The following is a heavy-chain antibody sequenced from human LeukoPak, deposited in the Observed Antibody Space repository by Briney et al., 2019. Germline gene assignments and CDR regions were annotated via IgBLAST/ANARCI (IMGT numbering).Heavy chain of an antibody. Sequence: GGSLRLSCAASGFTFSSYTMNWVRQAPGKGLEWVSSISGTGTYIYNADSVKGRFTISRDNAKNSLYLQMTSLRAEDTAVYYCARDYCSSTSCFPSGTNYFDSWGQGTPVTVSS. CDR2: ISGTGTYI. J-gene: IGHJ4*02. D-gene: IGHD2-2*01. CDR3: ARDYCSSTSCFPSGTNYFDS. V-gene: IGHV3-21*01. CDR1: GFTFSSYT.